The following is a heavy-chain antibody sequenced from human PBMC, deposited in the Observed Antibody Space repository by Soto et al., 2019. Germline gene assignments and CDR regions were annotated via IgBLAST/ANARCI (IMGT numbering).Heavy chain of an antibody. V-gene: IGHV1-69*12. D-gene: IGHD2-21*02. CDR3: ARAYCGGDCYSWWYFDL. CDR1: GGTFSSYA. J-gene: IGHJ2*01. Sequence: QVQLVQSGAEVKKPGSSVKVSCKASGGTFSSYAISWVRQAPGQGLEWMGGIIPIFGTANYAQKFQGRVTITAXXSXSXXYMELSSLRSEDTAVYYCARAYCGGDCYSWWYFDLWGRGTLVTVSS. CDR2: IIPIFGTA.